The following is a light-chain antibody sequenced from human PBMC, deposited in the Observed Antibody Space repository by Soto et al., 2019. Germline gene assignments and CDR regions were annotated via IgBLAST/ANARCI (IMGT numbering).Light chain of an antibody. V-gene: IGLV2-23*02. CDR3: CSHAGSYTYV. CDR1: SSDVGSYNL. CDR2: EVS. J-gene: IGLJ1*01. Sequence: QSVLTQPASGSGSPGQSITISCTGTSSDVGSYNLVSWYQQHPGKAPKLMIYEVSKRPSGVSNRFSGSKSGNTASLTISGLQAEDEADYYCCSHAGSYTYVFGTGTKVTVL.